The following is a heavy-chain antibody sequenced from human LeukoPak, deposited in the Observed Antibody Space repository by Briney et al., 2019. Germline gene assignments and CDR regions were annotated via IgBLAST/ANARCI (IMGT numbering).Heavy chain of an antibody. Sequence: PGGSLRLSRAASGFTFSTYWMSWVRQAPGKGLEWVANIKQDGSEKYYVDSVKGRSTISRDNTKNSLYLQMNSLRAEDTAVYHCMMSLTARYYYGMDVWGQGTTVTVSS. CDR2: IKQDGSEK. D-gene: IGHD2-21*02. CDR1: GFTFSTYW. CDR3: MMSLTARYYYGMDV. J-gene: IGHJ6*02. V-gene: IGHV3-7*02.